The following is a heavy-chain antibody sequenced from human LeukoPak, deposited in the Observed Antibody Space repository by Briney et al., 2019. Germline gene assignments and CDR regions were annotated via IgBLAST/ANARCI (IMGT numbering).Heavy chain of an antibody. CDR2: INPNSGGT. Sequence: GALVRVSCKASGYTFTRYYMHWVRQAPGQELDSIGWINPNSGGTNYAQKFQGRVTMTRDTSISTAYMELSTLRSDDTAVYSCASARCSGGSCYSGYYGMDVWGRGTKVTVSS. J-gene: IGHJ6*02. CDR3: ASARCSGGSCYSGYYGMDV. CDR1: GYTFTRYY. D-gene: IGHD2-15*01. V-gene: IGHV1-2*02.